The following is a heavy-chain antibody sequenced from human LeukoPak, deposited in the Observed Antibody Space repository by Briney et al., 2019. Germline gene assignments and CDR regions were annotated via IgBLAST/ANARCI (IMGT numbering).Heavy chain of an antibody. D-gene: IGHD1-7*01. CDR2: INPNSGGT. J-gene: IGHJ6*03. V-gene: IGHV1-2*06. CDR1: GYTFTGYY. CDR3: ARLELYYYYMDI. Sequence: ASVKVSCKASGYTFTGYYMHWVRQAPGQGLEWMGRINPNSGGTNYAQKFQGRVTMTRDTSISTAYLQWSSLKASDTAMYYCARLELYYYYMDIWGKGTTVTVSS.